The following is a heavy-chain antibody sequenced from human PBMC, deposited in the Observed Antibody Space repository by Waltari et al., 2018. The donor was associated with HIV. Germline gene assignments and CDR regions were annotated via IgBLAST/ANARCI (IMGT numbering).Heavy chain of an antibody. D-gene: IGHD6-13*01. CDR2: ISSSGSFR. J-gene: IGHJ5*02. CDR3: ARDSRGTSWSLNWFDP. Sequence: EVQLLDSGGGLVKPGGSLSLSCAASGFTFSDYSMKWVRQSPGKGVVWVSSISSSGSFRYDADSVKGRFTISRDNAQNSMYLQMNNLRADDSAMYYCARDSRGTSWSLNWFDPWGQGTLVTVSS. CDR1: GFTFSDYS. V-gene: IGHV3-21*02.